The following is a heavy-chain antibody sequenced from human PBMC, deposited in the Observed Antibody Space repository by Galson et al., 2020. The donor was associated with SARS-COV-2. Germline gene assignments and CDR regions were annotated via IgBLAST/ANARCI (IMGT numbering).Heavy chain of an antibody. Sequence: GESLKISCKGSGYSFTSDWIGWVRQMPGKGLEWMGIIYPGASDTRYSPSFRGQVTISADKSISTAYLQWSSLKASDTAMYFCARRKDFGGSFDYWGQGTLVTVSS. CDR1: GYSFTSDW. J-gene: IGHJ4*02. CDR2: IYPGASDT. D-gene: IGHD2-15*01. CDR3: ARRKDFGGSFDY. V-gene: IGHV5-51*01.